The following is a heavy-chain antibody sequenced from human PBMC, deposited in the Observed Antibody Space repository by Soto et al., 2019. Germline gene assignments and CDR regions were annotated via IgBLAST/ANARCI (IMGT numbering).Heavy chain of an antibody. J-gene: IGHJ6*02. CDR2: ISSSSSYI. CDR3: ARDPSTTGYYGLDV. CDR1: GFTFSSYS. V-gene: IGHV3-21*04. Sequence: GGPLRLSCAASGFTFSSYSMNWVRQAPGKGLEWVSSISSSSSYIYYADSVKGRFTIIRDTSKNTVYLQMNNLRADDTAMYYCARDPSTTGYYGLDVWGQGTTVTVSS.